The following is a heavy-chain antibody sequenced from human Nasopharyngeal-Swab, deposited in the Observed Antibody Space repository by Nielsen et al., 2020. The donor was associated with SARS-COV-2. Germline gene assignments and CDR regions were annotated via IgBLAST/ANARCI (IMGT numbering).Heavy chain of an antibody. CDR1: GFTFSSYE. CDR3: ARKSTYYDFWSGYYSDYYYDYGMDV. J-gene: IGHJ6*02. Sequence: GGSLRLSCAASGFTFSSYEMNWVRQAPGKGLERVSYISSSGSTIYYADSVKGRFTISRDNAKNSLYLQMNSLRAEDTAIYYCARKSTYYDFWSGYYSDYYYDYGMDVWGQGTTVTVSS. CDR2: ISSSGSTI. D-gene: IGHD3-3*01. V-gene: IGHV3-48*03.